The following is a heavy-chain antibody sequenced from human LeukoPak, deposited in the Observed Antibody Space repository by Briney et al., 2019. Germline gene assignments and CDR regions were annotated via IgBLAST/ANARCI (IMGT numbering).Heavy chain of an antibody. V-gene: IGHV3-15*01. CDR1: GFTFSNAW. J-gene: IGHJ4*02. CDR2: IKRKSDGGTI. CDR3: TSGYCSSTSCLSFDY. Sequence: GGSLRLSCAASGFTFSNAWMSWVRQGPGKGLEWVGRIKRKSDGGTIDYAAPVKGRFTISRDDSKNTLYLQMNSLKTEDTAVYYCTSGYCSSTSCLSFDYWGQGTLVTVSS. D-gene: IGHD2-2*01.